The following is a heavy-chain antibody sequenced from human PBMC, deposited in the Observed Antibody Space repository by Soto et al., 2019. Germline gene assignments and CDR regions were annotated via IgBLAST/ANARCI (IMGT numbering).Heavy chain of an antibody. CDR1: GGTFSSYA. V-gene: IGHV1-8*02. CDR3: ARFMITFGGVIALPYYYYGMDV. J-gene: IGHJ6*02. CDR2: MNPNSGNT. Sequence: ASVKVSCKASGGTFSSYAISWVRQAPGQGFEYLGWMNPNSGNTGYVKKFQGRVTMTRDTSMSTAYMELRSLRSDDTAVYYCARFMITFGGVIALPYYYYGMDVWGQGTTVTVSS. D-gene: IGHD3-16*02.